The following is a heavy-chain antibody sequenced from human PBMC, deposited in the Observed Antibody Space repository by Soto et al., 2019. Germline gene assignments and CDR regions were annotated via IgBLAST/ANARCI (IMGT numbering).Heavy chain of an antibody. D-gene: IGHD4-17*01. CDR2: IYYSGST. Sequence: SETLSLTCTVSGGSISSYYWSWIRQPPGKGLEWIGYIYYSGSTNYNPSLKSRVTISVDTSKNQFSLKLSSVTAADTAVYYCARRYGASFDYWGPGTLVTVSS. J-gene: IGHJ4*02. V-gene: IGHV4-59*01. CDR1: GGSISSYY. CDR3: ARRYGASFDY.